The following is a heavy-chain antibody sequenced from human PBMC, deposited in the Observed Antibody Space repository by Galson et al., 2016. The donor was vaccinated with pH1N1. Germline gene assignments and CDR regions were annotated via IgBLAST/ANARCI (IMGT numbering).Heavy chain of an antibody. D-gene: IGHD3-10*01. CDR3: ATETGSSGMDV. J-gene: IGHJ6*02. CDR2: ILPIGGIT. V-gene: IGHV1-69*02. Sequence: SVKVSCKASGGTLSRHTISWVRQAPGQGLEWMGRILPIGGITNYAQKLQGRVTIIADRSTSTVYMDLSGLTSDDTAVYYCATETGSSGMDVWDQGTTVTVSS. CDR1: GGTLSRHT.